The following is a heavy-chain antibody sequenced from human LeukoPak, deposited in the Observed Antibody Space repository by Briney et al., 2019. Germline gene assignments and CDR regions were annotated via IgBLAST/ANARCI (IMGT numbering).Heavy chain of an antibody. D-gene: IGHD3-9*01. CDR3: AKDNDDILTGLFDY. CDR1: GFTFDDYA. V-gene: IGHV3-9*03. J-gene: IGHJ4*02. Sequence: GGSLRLSCAASGFTFDDYAMHWVRQAPGKGLEWVSGISWNSGSIGCADSVKGRFTISRDNAKNSLYLQMNSLRAEDMALYYCAKDNDDILTGLFDYWGQGTLVTVSS. CDR2: ISWNSGSI.